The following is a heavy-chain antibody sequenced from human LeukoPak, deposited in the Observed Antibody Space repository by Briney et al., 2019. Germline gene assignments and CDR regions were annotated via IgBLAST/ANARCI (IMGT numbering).Heavy chain of an antibody. CDR1: GFTVSSNY. J-gene: IGHJ6*03. D-gene: IGHD2-2*01. CDR2: IYSGGST. V-gene: IGHV3-53*01. Sequence: GGSPRLSCAASGFTVSSNYMSWVRQTPGKGLEWVSVIYSGGSTYYADSVKGRFTISRDNSKNTLYLQMNSLRAEDTAVYYCARSTGYCSSTSCFYYYYYMDVWGKGTTVTVSS. CDR3: ARSTGYCSSTSCFYYYYYMDV.